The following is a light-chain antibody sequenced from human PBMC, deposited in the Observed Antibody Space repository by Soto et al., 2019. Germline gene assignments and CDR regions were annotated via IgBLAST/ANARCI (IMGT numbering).Light chain of an antibody. J-gene: IGKJ2*01. CDR3: QHYVNSPPYT. Sequence: EIVMTQSPATLSVSPGERATLSCRASQSVSSNLAWYQQKPGQAPRLLIYGASTRATGIPARFSGSGSGTEFTLTISSLQSEDFAVYYCQHYVNSPPYTFGQGTKVDIK. CDR2: GAS. V-gene: IGKV3-15*01. CDR1: QSVSSN.